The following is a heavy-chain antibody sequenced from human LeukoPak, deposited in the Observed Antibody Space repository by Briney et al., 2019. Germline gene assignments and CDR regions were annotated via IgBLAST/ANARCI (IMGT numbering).Heavy chain of an antibody. CDR1: GSTFSGRY. J-gene: IGHJ4*02. CDR2: INSESGST. D-gene: IGHD1-14*01. CDR3: ARMFTGHFDS. V-gene: IGHV1-2*02. Sequence: ASVKVSCKASGSTFSGRYIHWVRQAPGQGLEGMGWINSESGSTKYEQKFQGRVTMTRDTSTSTVYMELSRLRSDDTAVYYCARMFTGHFDSWGQGTLVTVYS.